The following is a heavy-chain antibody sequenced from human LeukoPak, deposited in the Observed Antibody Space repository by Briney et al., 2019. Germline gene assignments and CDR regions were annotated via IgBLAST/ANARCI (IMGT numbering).Heavy chain of an antibody. Sequence: PSGTLSLTCAVSSGSIFSNNWWSWVRPPPGKGREWIGQIFHSGSTIYSPSLKSRVTISVDKSKNQFSLKLTSVTAADTAVYYCARASLEWLLSYWGQGTLVTVSS. CDR3: ARASLEWLLSY. J-gene: IGHJ4*02. V-gene: IGHV4-4*02. D-gene: IGHD3-3*01. CDR1: SGSIFSNNW. CDR2: IFHSGST.